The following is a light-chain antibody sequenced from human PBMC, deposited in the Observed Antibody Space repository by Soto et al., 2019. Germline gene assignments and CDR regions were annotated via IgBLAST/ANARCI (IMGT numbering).Light chain of an antibody. CDR1: QSVSSSY. CDR3: QQYGSSRST. CDR2: GAS. J-gene: IGKJ1*01. V-gene: IGKV3-20*01. Sequence: ENVLTQSPGTLSLSPGERATLSCRTSQSVSSSYLAWYQQKPGQAPRLLIYGASSRATGIPDRFSGSGSGTDFTLTISRLEPEDFAVYYCQQYGSSRSTFGQGTKVDIK.